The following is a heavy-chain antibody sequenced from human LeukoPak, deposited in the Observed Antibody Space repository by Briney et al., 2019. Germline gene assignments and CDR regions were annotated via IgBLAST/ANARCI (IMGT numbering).Heavy chain of an antibody. D-gene: IGHD6-6*01. Sequence: GGSLRLSCVASGFTFSHSWMTWVRQAPGKGLEWVGHIKEDGSSQNYADSVKGRFTISRDNAKNTLYLQMNSLRAEDAAVYYCAKDYGSSSTNWFDPWGQGTLVTVSS. CDR3: AKDYGSSSTNWFDP. V-gene: IGHV3-7*03. CDR2: IKEDGSSQ. CDR1: GFTFSHSW. J-gene: IGHJ5*02.